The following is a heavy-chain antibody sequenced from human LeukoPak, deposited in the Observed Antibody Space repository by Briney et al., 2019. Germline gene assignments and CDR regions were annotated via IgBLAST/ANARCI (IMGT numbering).Heavy chain of an antibody. CDR1: GGSINSYY. D-gene: IGHD6-13*01. Sequence: SETLSLTCTVSGGSINSYYWSWIRQPPGKGLEWIGYIYYSGSTNYNPSLKSRVTISVDTSKNQFSLKLSSVTAADTAVYYCARAISGSSWDYYYYYMDVWGKGTTVTVSS. V-gene: IGHV4-59*01. J-gene: IGHJ6*03. CDR2: IYYSGST. CDR3: ARAISGSSWDYYYYYMDV.